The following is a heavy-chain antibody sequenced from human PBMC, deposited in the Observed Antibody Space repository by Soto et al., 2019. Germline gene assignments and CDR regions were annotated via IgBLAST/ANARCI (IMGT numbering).Heavy chain of an antibody. Sequence: QVQLQESGPGLVKPSQTLSLTCTVSGDSISSGGYYWSWIRQLPGKGLEWIGNIYYSGSTYYNPSLKSRVIISVDTSKNQFSLNLNSVTAADTAVYYCAKDRAYGDYWGRVGDAFDIWGQGTMVTVSS. D-gene: IGHD4-17*01. CDR3: AKDRAYGDYWGRVGDAFDI. CDR2: IYYSGST. V-gene: IGHV4-31*03. CDR1: GDSISSGGYY. J-gene: IGHJ3*02.